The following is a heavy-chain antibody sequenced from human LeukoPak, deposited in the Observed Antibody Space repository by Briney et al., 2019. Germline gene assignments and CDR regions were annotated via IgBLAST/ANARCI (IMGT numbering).Heavy chain of an antibody. CDR2: ISVSGGST. CDR3: AKERSRGGDCLDY. D-gene: IGHD2-21*02. CDR1: GFTFGSYN. V-gene: IGHV3-23*01. J-gene: IGHJ4*02. Sequence: GGSLRLSCEASGFTFGSYNMHWVRQAPGKGLEWVSAISVSGGSTYYADSVKGRFTISRDNSKNTLYLQMNSLRAEETAVYYCAKERSRGGDCLDYWGQGTLVTVSS.